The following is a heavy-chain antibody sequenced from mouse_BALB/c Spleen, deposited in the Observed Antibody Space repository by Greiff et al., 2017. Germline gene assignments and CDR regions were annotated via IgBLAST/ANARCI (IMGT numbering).Heavy chain of an antibody. CDR2: ILPGSGST. CDR1: GYTFSSYW. CDR3: ARLITIPYWYFDV. D-gene: IGHD2-4*01. Sequence: QVQLQQSGAELMKPGASVKISCKATGYTFSSYWIEWVKQRPGHGLEWIGEILPGSGSTNYNEKFKGKATFTADTSSNTAYMQLSSLTSEDSAVYYCARLITIPYWYFDVWGAGTTVTVSS. V-gene: IGHV1-9*01. J-gene: IGHJ1*01.